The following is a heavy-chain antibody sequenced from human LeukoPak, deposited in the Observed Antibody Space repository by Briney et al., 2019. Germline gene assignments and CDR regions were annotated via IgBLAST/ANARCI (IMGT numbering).Heavy chain of an antibody. D-gene: IGHD3-10*01. Sequence: GESLKISCKGSGYSFTSYWIGWVRQMPGKGLEWMGIIYPGDSDTRYSPSFQGQVTISVDKSISTAYLQWSSLKAPDTAMYYCARSFDGSGSYPGDFDYWGQGTLVTVSS. V-gene: IGHV5-51*01. J-gene: IGHJ4*02. CDR3: ARSFDGSGSYPGDFDY. CDR2: IYPGDSDT. CDR1: GYSFTSYW.